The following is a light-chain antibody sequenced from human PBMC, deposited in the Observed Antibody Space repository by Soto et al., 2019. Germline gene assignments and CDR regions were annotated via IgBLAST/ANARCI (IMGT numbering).Light chain of an antibody. CDR1: QSVISN. J-gene: IGKJ1*01. CDR3: QQYNDWPLT. Sequence: EIVMTQSPVTLSVSPGERATLSCRASQSVISNLSWYQQKPGQAPSLLIYGAFTRATGVPARFSGTGSGTEFTLTISSLQSEDFALYYCQQYNDWPLTFGQGTKVDIK. V-gene: IGKV3-15*01. CDR2: GAF.